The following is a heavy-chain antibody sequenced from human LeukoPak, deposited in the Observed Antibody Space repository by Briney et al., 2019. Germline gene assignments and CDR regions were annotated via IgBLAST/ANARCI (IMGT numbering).Heavy chain of an antibody. D-gene: IGHD2-15*01. J-gene: IGHJ4*02. CDR2: ISGSGGST. CDR3: AKVIALAALVDY. CDR1: GFTFSIYA. Sequence: GGSLRLSCAACGFTFSIYAMSWVRQAPGKGLEWVSAISGSGGSTYYADSVKGRCPISSNTSKNTLYLQMNSLRAADTAVYYCAKVIALAALVDYWGRGTLVTVSS. V-gene: IGHV3-23*01.